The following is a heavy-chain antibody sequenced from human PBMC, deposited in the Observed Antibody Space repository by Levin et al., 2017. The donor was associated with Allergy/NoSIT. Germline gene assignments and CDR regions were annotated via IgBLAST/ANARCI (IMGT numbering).Heavy chain of an antibody. D-gene: IGHD5-24*01. Sequence: GESLKISCAASGFTLSNYAMHWVRQAPGKGLEWVAFISFDGDNKYYADSVKGRFTISRDNSKNTLYLRMNSLRTEDTAVYFCARDSPHRGEWLPHFDSWGQGTLVTVSS. V-gene: IGHV3-30-3*01. CDR1: GFTLSNYA. CDR2: ISFDGDNK. CDR3: ARDSPHRGEWLPHFDS. J-gene: IGHJ4*02.